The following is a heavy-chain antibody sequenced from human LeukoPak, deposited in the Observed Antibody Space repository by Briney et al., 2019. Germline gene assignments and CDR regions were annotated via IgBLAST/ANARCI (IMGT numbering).Heavy chain of an antibody. CDR2: IQNTGGT. CDR1: SASISSYY. V-gene: IGHV4-59*01. J-gene: IGHJ4*02. D-gene: IGHD6-19*01. Sequence: SETLSLTCTVSSASISSYYWGWIRQSPGKGLEWIGYIQNTGGTNYNPSLKSRVSISKDTSKNQFSLQVRSVTAADTAVYYCVKHGSGWSFDYRGQGTLVTVSS. CDR3: VKHGSGWSFDY.